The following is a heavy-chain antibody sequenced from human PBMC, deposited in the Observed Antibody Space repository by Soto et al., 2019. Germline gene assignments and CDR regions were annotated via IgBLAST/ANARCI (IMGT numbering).Heavy chain of an antibody. CDR2: IISKGNNYAT. J-gene: IGHJ6*03. Sequence: EVQLVESGGGLVQPGGSLKLSCAASGFTFSGSALHWVRQASGKGLERVGRIISKGNNYATAYGASLKGSVTISRDDSKNTAYLQMNSLSTEDTAVYYCSRQASDFWSGKPQYYMDVWGKGTTVTVSS. CDR1: GFTFSGSA. CDR3: SRQASDFWSGKPQYYMDV. V-gene: IGHV3-73*01. D-gene: IGHD3-3*01.